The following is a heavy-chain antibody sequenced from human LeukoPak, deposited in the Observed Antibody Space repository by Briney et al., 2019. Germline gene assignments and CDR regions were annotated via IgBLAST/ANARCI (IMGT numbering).Heavy chain of an antibody. CDR3: ARDNSVEDTAWWFDP. V-gene: IGHV3-21*01. CDR1: GFTFTSYT. Sequence: GGSLRLSCAASGFTFTSYTMNWVRQAPGKGLEWVSSISSSSSYIYYADSVKGRFTISRDNAKNSLYLQMNSLRAEDTAVYYCARDNSVEDTAWWFDPWGQGTLVTVSS. D-gene: IGHD4-23*01. CDR2: ISSSSSYI. J-gene: IGHJ5*02.